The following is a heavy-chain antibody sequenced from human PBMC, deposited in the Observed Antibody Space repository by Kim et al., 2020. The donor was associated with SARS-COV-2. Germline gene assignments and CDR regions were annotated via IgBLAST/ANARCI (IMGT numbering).Heavy chain of an antibody. D-gene: IGHD5-12*01. V-gene: IGHV1-69*04. CDR3: ARGDGYNSPGWFGP. Sequence: APKFKGRVTITADKSTSTAYMELSSLRAEDTAVYYCARGDGYNSPGWFGPWGQGTLVTVSA. J-gene: IGHJ5*02.